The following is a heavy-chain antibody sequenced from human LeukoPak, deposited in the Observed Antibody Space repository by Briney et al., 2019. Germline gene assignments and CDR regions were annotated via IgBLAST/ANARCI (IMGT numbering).Heavy chain of an antibody. CDR2: INYSGGT. CDR1: GGSISSGGNY. D-gene: IGHD3-10*01. Sequence: TLSLTCTVSGGSISSGGNYWSRIRQNPGKGLEWIGYINYSGGTYYNPSLKSRVTISVDTSKNQFSLKLSSVTAADTAVYYCARNELISSNYYYYGMDVWGQGTTVTVSS. J-gene: IGHJ6*02. V-gene: IGHV4-31*03. CDR3: ARNELISSNYYYYGMDV.